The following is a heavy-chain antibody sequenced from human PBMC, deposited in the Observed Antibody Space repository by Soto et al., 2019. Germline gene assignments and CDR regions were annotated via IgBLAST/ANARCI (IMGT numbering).Heavy chain of an antibody. CDR2: VNPNSGNT. D-gene: IGHD6-13*01. CDR1: GYTFTNYD. V-gene: IGHV1-8*01. CDR3: ANWGQNPASGPNFDY. Sequence: ASVKVSCKTSGYTFTNYDINWVRQAPGQGLEWMGWVNPNSGNTGYAQQFQGRVSMTRNTAITTAYMELSGLRSEDSAVYFCANWGQNPASGPNFDYWGQGSLVTVSS. J-gene: IGHJ4*02.